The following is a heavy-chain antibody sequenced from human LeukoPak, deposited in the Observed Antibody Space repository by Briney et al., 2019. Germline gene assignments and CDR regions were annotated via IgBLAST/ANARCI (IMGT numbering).Heavy chain of an antibody. Sequence: PSETLSLTCAVYGGSFSDYYWSWIRQPPGKRLEWIGEINHSGSINYNPSLKSRVTISVDTSKNQFSLKLSSVTAADTAVYYCARGGGEIGYYMDVWGKGTTVTVSS. CDR1: GGSFSDYY. CDR2: INHSGSI. V-gene: IGHV4-34*01. J-gene: IGHJ6*03. CDR3: ARGGGEIGYYMDV. D-gene: IGHD2-21*01.